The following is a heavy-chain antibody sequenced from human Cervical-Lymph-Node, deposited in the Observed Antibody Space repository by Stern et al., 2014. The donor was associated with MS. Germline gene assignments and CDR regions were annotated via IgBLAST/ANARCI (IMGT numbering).Heavy chain of an antibody. Sequence: DQLVESGAEVKKPGSSVKVSCKASGGPFSNYAINWVRQAPGQGLEWMGGIFPIFGTANYAQRFQDRVTITADASTRTAYMELRSLRPEDTAIYYCARDSSGVNAFDIWGQGTMVTVSS. CDR1: GGPFSNYA. V-gene: IGHV1-69*01. D-gene: IGHD3-22*01. CDR3: ARDSSGVNAFDI. J-gene: IGHJ3*02. CDR2: IFPIFGTA.